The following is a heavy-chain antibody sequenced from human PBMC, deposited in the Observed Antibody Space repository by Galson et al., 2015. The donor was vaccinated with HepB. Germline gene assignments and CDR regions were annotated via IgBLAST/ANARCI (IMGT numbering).Heavy chain of an antibody. Sequence: CAISGDSASSNSAAWNWIRQSPSRGLEWLGRTYYRSKWYNDYAVSVKSRITINPDTSKNQFSLQLNSVTPEDTAVYYCARNMYQDYVPVAGTPFLYNWFDPWGQGTLVTVSS. CDR2: TYYRSKWYN. CDR1: GDSASSNSAA. J-gene: IGHJ5*02. V-gene: IGHV6-1*01. D-gene: IGHD6-19*01. CDR3: ARNMYQDYVPVAGTPFLYNWFDP.